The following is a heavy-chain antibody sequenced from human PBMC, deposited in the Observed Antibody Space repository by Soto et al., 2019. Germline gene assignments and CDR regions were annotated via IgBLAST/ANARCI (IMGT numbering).Heavy chain of an antibody. CDR3: APAVGYSLDPYNMDV. Sequence: ASVKVSCKGSGYTLTELSMHWVRQAPGKGLEWMGNFDPENGETIYAERFQGRVTLAEDTSTDTAYMELSSLTSEDTAVYYCAPAVGYSLDPYNMDVWGQGTTVTVSS. D-gene: IGHD2-2*03. CDR1: GYTLTELS. V-gene: IGHV1-24*01. CDR2: FDPENGET. J-gene: IGHJ6*02.